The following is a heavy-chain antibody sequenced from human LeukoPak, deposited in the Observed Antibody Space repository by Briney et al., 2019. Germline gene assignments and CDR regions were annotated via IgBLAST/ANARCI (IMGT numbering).Heavy chain of an antibody. D-gene: IGHD3-16*01. J-gene: IGHJ4*02. CDR2: ITWNSGSI. CDR3: AKDIGGGRFYYFDS. Sequence: GGSLRLSCAASGFTFDDYAMHWVRQAPGKGLEWVSGITWNSGSIGYADSVKGRFTISRDNAKNSLYLQMDSLRAEDMALYYCAKDIGGGRFYYFDSWGQGTLVTVSS. V-gene: IGHV3-9*03. CDR1: GFTFDDYA.